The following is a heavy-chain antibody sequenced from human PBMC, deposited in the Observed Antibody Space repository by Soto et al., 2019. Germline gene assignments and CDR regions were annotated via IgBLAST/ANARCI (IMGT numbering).Heavy chain of an antibody. D-gene: IGHD3-22*01. CDR3: ARVAEDDYDSSGYYYPLDY. Sequence: SVKVSCKASGGTFSSYAISWVRQAPGQGLEWMGGIIPIFGTANYAQKFQGRVTITADESTSTAYMELSSLRSEDTAVYYCARVAEDDYDSSGYYYPLDYWGQGTLVTVSS. CDR2: IIPIFGTA. J-gene: IGHJ4*02. CDR1: GGTFSSYA. V-gene: IGHV1-69*13.